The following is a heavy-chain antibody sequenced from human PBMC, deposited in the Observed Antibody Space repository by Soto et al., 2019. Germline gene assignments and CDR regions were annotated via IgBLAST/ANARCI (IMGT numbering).Heavy chain of an antibody. CDR1: GFTFSTSA. V-gene: IGHV3-23*01. CDR3: AKVWGEDGYCSRTICFSYFHH. CDR2: ISDSGST. Sequence: PGGSLRLSCEASGFTFSTSAMSWVRQAPGKGLEWVSTISDSGSTYYADSVKGRFTISRDNSKNTLYLQMNSLRAEDTAVFYCAKVWGEDGYCSRTICFSYFHHGGKGTLVTVPS. J-gene: IGHJ4*02. D-gene: IGHD2-2*03.